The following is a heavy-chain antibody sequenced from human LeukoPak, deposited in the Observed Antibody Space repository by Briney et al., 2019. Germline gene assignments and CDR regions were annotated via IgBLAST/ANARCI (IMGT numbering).Heavy chain of an antibody. V-gene: IGHV1-8*01. Sequence: GASVKVSCKASGYTFTSYDINWVRQATGQGLEWMGWMNPNSGNTGYAQKFQGRVTMTRNTSIGTAYMELSSLRSEDTAVYYCARGRSSSSPTNWFDPWGQGTLVTVSS. CDR1: GYTFTSYD. D-gene: IGHD6-6*01. CDR2: MNPNSGNT. CDR3: ARGRSSSSPTNWFDP. J-gene: IGHJ5*02.